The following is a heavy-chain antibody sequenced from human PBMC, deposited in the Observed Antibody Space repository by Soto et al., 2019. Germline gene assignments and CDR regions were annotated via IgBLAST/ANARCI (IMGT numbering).Heavy chain of an antibody. Sequence: ASVKVSCKASGYTFTRYGISWVRQAPGQGLEWMGWISAYNGNTNYAQKLQGRVTMTTDTSTSTAYMELRSLRSDDTAVYYCAREAAIGYCSSTSCYALDYWGQGTLVTVSS. CDR1: GYTFTRYG. J-gene: IGHJ4*02. V-gene: IGHV1-18*01. CDR3: AREAAIGYCSSTSCYALDY. CDR2: ISAYNGNT. D-gene: IGHD2-2*01.